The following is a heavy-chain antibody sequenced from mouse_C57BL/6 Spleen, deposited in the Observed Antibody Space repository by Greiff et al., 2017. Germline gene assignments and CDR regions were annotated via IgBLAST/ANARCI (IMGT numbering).Heavy chain of an antibody. J-gene: IGHJ4*01. CDR1: GYSITSGYD. Sequence: DVKLQESGPGMVKPSQSLSLTCTVTGYSITSGYDWHWIRHFPGNKLEWMGYISYSGSTNYNPSLTSRISITHDTSKNHFFLKLNSVTTEDTATYYCAKSYYGSSFYAMDDWGQGTSVTVSS. CDR2: ISYSGST. CDR3: AKSYYGSSFYAMDD. V-gene: IGHV3-1*01. D-gene: IGHD1-1*01.